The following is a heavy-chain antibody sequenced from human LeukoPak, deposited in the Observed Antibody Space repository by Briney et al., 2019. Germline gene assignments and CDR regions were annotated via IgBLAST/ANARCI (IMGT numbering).Heavy chain of an antibody. CDR1: GYTFSDYF. D-gene: IGHD3-9*01. V-gene: IGHV1-2*02. J-gene: IGHJ4*02. CDR2: INPKSGGT. Sequence: ASVKVSCKASGYTFSDYFMHWVRQAPGQGLEWTGWINPKSGGTHYAQNFQGRVTMTRDTSVSTAYMELGRLRSDDTAVYYCARVPLIQYFDWLSNFDCWGQGTLVTVSS. CDR3: ARVPLIQYFDWLSNFDC.